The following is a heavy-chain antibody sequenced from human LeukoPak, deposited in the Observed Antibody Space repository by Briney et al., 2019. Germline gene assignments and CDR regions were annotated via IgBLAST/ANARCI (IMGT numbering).Heavy chain of an antibody. Sequence: GASVKVSCKASGYTFTSYYMHWVRQAPGQGPEWMGIINPRGGSTDYAQKFQDRVTMTSDTSTSTVYMELNSLRSEDTAVYFCARVGITAATADYWGQGTLVTVYS. V-gene: IGHV1-46*01. CDR1: GYTFTSYY. CDR2: INPRGGST. J-gene: IGHJ4*02. D-gene: IGHD6-25*01. CDR3: ARVGITAATADY.